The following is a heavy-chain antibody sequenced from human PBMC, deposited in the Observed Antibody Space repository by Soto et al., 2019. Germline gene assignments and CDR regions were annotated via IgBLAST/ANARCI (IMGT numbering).Heavy chain of an antibody. Sequence: QLQLQATGPGLVKPSETLSLICTVSGGSTSSSRYSWGWIRQAPGKGLEWMGSISYSGSTYYNPYLESRVTISVDKSRNQVSLKLTSVTAADTATYFCAGRTPGVDYWGQGTLVTVSS. V-gene: IGHV4-39*01. CDR2: ISYSGST. CDR1: GGSTSSSRYS. D-gene: IGHD3-10*01. CDR3: AGRTPGVDY. J-gene: IGHJ4*02.